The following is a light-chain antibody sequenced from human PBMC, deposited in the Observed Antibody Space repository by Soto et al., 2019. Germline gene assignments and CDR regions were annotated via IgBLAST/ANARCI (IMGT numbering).Light chain of an antibody. CDR2: EVS. J-gene: IGLJ2*01. V-gene: IGLV2-14*01. Sequence: QSALTQPASVSGSPGQSITISCSGSSSDVGGYDYVSWYQQHPGKAPKLMISEVSNRPSGVSNRFSGSKSGNTASLTISGLQADDEADYYCSSYTTSSTLLFGGGTKVTVL. CDR1: SSDVGGYDY. CDR3: SSYTTSSTLL.